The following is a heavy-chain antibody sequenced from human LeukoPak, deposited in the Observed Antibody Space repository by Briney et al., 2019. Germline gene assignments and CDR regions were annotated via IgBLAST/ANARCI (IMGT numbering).Heavy chain of an antibody. CDR3: AKVGYDSCAYRLDAFDI. V-gene: IGHV3-23*01. D-gene: IGHD3-22*01. J-gene: IGHJ3*02. CDR1: GFTFSSYA. Sequence: GGSLSLYCAASGFTFSSYALSWVRQAPGKGLEWVSGLSGSGGSTYYADSVKGRFTISRNNSKNTLYLQMNSLRAEDTAVYYCAKVGYDSCAYRLDAFDIWGTLAIVTVSS. CDR2: LSGSGGST.